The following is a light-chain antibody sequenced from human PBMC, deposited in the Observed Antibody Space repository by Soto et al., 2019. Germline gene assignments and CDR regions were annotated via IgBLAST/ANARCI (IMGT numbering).Light chain of an antibody. CDR1: QSVLYSSNNKNY. V-gene: IGKV4-1*01. CDR3: QQYESTPPT. CDR2: WAS. Sequence: DIVMTQSPDSLAVSLGERATINCKSSQSVLYSSNNKNYLAWYQQRPGQPPKLLIYWASTRESGVPDRFSGRGSGTDFTLTITSLQAEDVAAYYCQQYESTPPTFGQGTKLEIK. J-gene: IGKJ2*01.